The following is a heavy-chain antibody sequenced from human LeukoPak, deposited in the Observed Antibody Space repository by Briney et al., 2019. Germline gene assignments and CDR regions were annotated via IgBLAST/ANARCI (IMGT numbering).Heavy chain of an antibody. CDR2: IYYSGST. J-gene: IGHJ4*02. V-gene: IGHV4-31*03. Sequence: PSETLSLTCTVSGGSISSGGYYRSWIRQHPGEGLEWIGYIYYSGSTYYNPSLKSRVTISVDTSKNQFSLKLSSVTAADTAVYYCARGLRRGSHSLYYFDYWGQGTLVTVSS. CDR3: ARGLRRGSHSLYYFDY. D-gene: IGHD3-10*01. CDR1: GGSISSGGYY.